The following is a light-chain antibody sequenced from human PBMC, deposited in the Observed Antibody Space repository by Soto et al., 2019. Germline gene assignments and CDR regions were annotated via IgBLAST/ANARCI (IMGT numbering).Light chain of an antibody. CDR1: SSNIGSNT. V-gene: IGLV1-44*01. J-gene: IGLJ2*01. CDR2: SNN. Sequence: QSVLTQPPSASGTPGQRVTISCSGSSSNIGSNTVNWYQLLPGTAPKLLIYSNNQRPSGVPDRFSGSKSGTSASLAISGLQTEDEADYYCTSYTRTRNLLFGGGTKLTVL. CDR3: TSYTRTRNLL.